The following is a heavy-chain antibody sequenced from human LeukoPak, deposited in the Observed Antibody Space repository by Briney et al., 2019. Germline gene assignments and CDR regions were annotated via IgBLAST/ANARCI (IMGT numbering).Heavy chain of an antibody. CDR2: ISYDGSNK. V-gene: IGHV3-30-3*01. J-gene: IGHJ4*02. Sequence: GGSLRLSCAASGFTFSSYAMHWVRQAPGKGLEWVAVISYDGSNKYYADSVKGRFTISRDNSKNTLYLQMNSLRAEDTAVYYCARDPSIAATLDYWGQGTLVTVSS. CDR1: GFTFSSYA. D-gene: IGHD6-13*01. CDR3: ARDPSIAATLDY.